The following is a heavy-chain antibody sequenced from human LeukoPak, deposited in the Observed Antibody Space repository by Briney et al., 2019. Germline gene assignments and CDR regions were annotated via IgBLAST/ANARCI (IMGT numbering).Heavy chain of an antibody. D-gene: IGHD3-9*01. CDR2: ISSSSDTI. Sequence: GGSLRLSCAASGFTFSSYSMNWVRQAPGKGLEWISYISSSSDTIYYADSVKGRFTISRDNAKNSLYLQMNSLRAEDTAVYYCARDRLLRSFDWAEVPDAFDIWGQGTMVTVSS. CDR3: ARDRLLRSFDWAEVPDAFDI. V-gene: IGHV3-48*04. CDR1: GFTFSSYS. J-gene: IGHJ3*02.